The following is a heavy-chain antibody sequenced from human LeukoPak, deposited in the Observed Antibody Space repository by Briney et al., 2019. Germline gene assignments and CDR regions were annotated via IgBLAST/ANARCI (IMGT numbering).Heavy chain of an antibody. D-gene: IGHD5-18*01. J-gene: IGHJ4*02. Sequence: GGSLRLSCAVSGFTFSSNWINWVRQAPGRGLEWVASIKLDGEKYYVDSVKGRFTISRDNAKNSLYLQMNSLRAEDTAVYYCAKDTTWIQLWLTWGQGTLVTVSS. V-gene: IGHV3-7*05. CDR1: GFTFSSNW. CDR3: AKDTTWIQLWLT. CDR2: IKLDGEK.